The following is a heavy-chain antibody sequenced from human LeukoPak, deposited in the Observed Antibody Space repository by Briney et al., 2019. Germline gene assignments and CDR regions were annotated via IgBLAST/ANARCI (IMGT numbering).Heavy chain of an antibody. V-gene: IGHV3-23*01. CDR3: AKGIAVAGRKTPYFDY. D-gene: IGHD6-19*01. CDR1: GFTFSSYA. CDR2: ISASGGST. J-gene: IGHJ4*02. Sequence: PGGSLRLSCAASGFTFSSYAMSWVRQALGKGLEWVSGISASGGSTYYAASVKGRFTISRDNSKNTLYLQMNSLRAEDTAVYYCAKGIAVAGRKTPYFDYWGQGTQVTVYS.